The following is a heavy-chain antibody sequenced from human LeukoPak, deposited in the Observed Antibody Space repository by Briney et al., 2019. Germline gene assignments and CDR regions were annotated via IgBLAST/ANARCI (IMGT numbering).Heavy chain of an antibody. V-gene: IGHV1-8*01. J-gene: IGHJ6*04. D-gene: IGHD6-13*01. CDR3: ARGLYSMVELDV. Sequence: GASVKVSCKASGYTFTSYDINWVRQATGQGLEWMGWMNPNSGNTGYAQKFQGRVTMTRNTSISTAYMELSSLRSEDTAVYYCARGLYSMVELDVWGKGTTVTISS. CDR1: GYTFTSYD. CDR2: MNPNSGNT.